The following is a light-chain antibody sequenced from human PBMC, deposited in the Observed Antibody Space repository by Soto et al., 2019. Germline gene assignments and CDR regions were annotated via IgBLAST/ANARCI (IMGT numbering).Light chain of an antibody. CDR3: QQSDRSPYT. CDR2: GTS. J-gene: IGKJ2*01. V-gene: IGKV3-20*01. CDR1: QSFRSNY. Sequence: DIVLTQSPCTLSLSPGERATLTCRSSQSFRSNYFAWYQQKPGRAPRLLIYGTSNRASGIPDRFSGSWSGTDFTLTISRLQPEDVAVYYCQQSDRSPYTFGEGTKVDI.